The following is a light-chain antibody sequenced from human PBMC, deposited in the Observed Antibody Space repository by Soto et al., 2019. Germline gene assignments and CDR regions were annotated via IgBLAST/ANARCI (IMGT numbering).Light chain of an antibody. CDR2: GTF. V-gene: IGKV3-20*01. CDR3: QQYGSTPYT. CDR1: QSLSTTD. Sequence: EIVLTQSPGTLSLSPGKRATLSCRASQSLSTTDLVWYQQKSGQPPRLLIHGTFSTATGTPARFSGSGSGTDFTLTISRLEPEDSAVYYWQQYGSTPYTFGRGTRLEIQ. J-gene: IGKJ5*01.